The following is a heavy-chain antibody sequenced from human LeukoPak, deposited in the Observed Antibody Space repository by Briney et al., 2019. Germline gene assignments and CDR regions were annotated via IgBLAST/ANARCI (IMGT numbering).Heavy chain of an antibody. CDR3: ARAEGYYDSSGNDAFDI. CDR1: GFTFSSYG. D-gene: IGHD3-22*01. Sequence: PGGSLRLSCAASGFTFSSYGMHWVRQAPGKGLEEVAVIWYDGSNKYYADSVKGRFTISRDNSKNTLYLQMNSLRAEDTAVYYCARAEGYYDSSGNDAFDIWGQGTMVTVSS. J-gene: IGHJ3*02. CDR2: IWYDGSNK. V-gene: IGHV3-33*01.